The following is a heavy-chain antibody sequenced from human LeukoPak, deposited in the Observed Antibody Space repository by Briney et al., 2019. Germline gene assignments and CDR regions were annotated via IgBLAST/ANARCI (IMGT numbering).Heavy chain of an antibody. CDR2: INPNNGDT. V-gene: IGHV1-2*02. CDR1: GYTFTAQY. J-gene: IGHJ4*02. CDR3: ASYPRSIPTPPFDY. Sequence: ASVKVSCKASGYTFTAQYMHWVRQAPGQGLEWMGWINPNNGDTKYAQSFLGRVTMTRDTSTTTAYLELSSLRSDDTAVYFCASYPRSIPTPPFDYWGQGTLVTVSS. D-gene: IGHD2-21*01.